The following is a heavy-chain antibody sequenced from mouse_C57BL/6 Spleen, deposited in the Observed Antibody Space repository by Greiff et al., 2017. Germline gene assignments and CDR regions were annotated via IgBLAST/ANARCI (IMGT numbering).Heavy chain of an antibody. CDR3: ARDDGYWDY. Sequence: EVKLQESGPGLVKPSQSLSLTCSVTGYSITSGYYWNWIRQFPGNKLEWMGYISYDGSNNYNPSLKNRISITRDTSKNQFFLKLNSVTTEDTATYYCARDDGYWDYWGQGTTLTVSS. V-gene: IGHV3-6*01. D-gene: IGHD2-3*01. J-gene: IGHJ2*01. CDR1: GYSITSGYY. CDR2: ISYDGSN.